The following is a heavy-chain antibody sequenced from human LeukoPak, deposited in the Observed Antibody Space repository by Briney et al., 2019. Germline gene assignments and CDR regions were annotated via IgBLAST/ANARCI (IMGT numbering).Heavy chain of an antibody. Sequence: GGSLRLSCAASGFTFSTFAMHWVRPSPGKGLEWVSSITGSGPYMLYADSVKHRFTISRDNTRNLLYLEMNSLRAEDTAMYFCVRDVGAVRGEVYFDYWGQGTLVTVSS. J-gene: IGHJ4*02. CDR1: GFTFSTFA. CDR2: ITGSGPYM. D-gene: IGHD3-10*01. CDR3: VRDVGAVRGEVYFDY. V-gene: IGHV3-21*06.